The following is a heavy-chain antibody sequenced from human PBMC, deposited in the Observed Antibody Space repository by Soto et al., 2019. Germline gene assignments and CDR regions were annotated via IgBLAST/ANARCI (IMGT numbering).Heavy chain of an antibody. CDR3: SRVVRDSWTRFPTNNFLDP. V-gene: IGHV4-59*03. D-gene: IGHD3-3*01. CDR2: IHDSGST. CDR1: GGSISGFY. J-gene: IGHJ5*02. Sequence: SETLSLTCSVSGGSISGFYWTWIRQPPGKGLEWIGYIHDSGSTNYNPALESRVSISVDTSKNELPLKLSSVTAADTAMYYCSRVVRDSWTRFPTNNFLDPSGQGPLVTVYS.